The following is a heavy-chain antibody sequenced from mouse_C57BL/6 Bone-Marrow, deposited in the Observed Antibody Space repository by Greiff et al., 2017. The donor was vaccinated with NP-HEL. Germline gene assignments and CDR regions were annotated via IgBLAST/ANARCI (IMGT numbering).Heavy chain of an antibody. CDR1: GYTFTDYN. D-gene: IGHD2-5*01. CDR2: INPNNGGT. CDR3: ARGDSNPYYFDY. V-gene: IGHV1-18*01. Sequence: VQLQQSGPELVKPGASVKISCKASGYTFTDYNMDWVKQSHGKSLEWIGDINPNNGGTIYNQKFKGKATLTVDKSSSTAYMELRSLTSEDTAVYYCARGDSNPYYFDYWGQGTTLTVSS. J-gene: IGHJ2*01.